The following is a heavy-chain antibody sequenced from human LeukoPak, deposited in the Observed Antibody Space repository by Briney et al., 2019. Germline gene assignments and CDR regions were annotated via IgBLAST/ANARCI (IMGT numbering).Heavy chain of an antibody. J-gene: IGHJ4*02. CDR1: GGSISSISYY. V-gene: IGHV4-39*01. CDR2: ISYSGNT. D-gene: IGHD2-15*01. CDR3: ARRLTTGYCSGGSCPYYFDH. Sequence: SETLSLTCTVSGGSISSISYYWGWIRHPPGKGLEWIGSISYSGNTYYNSSLKSRVTFSVDTSKNQFSLRLSSVTATDTAVYYCARRLTTGYCSGGSCPYYFDHWGQGTLVTVSS.